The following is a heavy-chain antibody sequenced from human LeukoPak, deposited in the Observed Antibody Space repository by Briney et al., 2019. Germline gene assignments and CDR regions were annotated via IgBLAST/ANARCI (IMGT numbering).Heavy chain of an antibody. CDR2: INPSGGST. CDR1: GYTFTSYY. Sequence: ASVKVSCKASGYTFTSYYMHWVRQAPGQGLEWMGIINPSGGSTSYAQKFQGRVTMTRDTSTSTVYMELSSLRSEYTAVYYCARDVLLWFGEEDWFDPWAREPWSPSPQ. D-gene: IGHD3-10*01. J-gene: IGHJ5*02. V-gene: IGHV1-46*03. CDR3: ARDVLLWFGEEDWFDP.